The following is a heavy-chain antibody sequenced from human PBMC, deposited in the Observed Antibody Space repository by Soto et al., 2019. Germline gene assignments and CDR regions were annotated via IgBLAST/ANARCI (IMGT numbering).Heavy chain of an antibody. D-gene: IGHD3-3*01. CDR2: IWYDGTNK. Sequence: GGSLRLSCAPSGFAFSGYCMHWVRQAPGKGLEWVAFIWYDGTNKYYADSVKDRFTISRDNAKNTLYLQMNSLRAEDTAVYYCARDYDFWSGIEYWGQGTLVTVSS. V-gene: IGHV3-33*01. CDR1: GFAFSGYC. CDR3: ARDYDFWSGIEY. J-gene: IGHJ4*02.